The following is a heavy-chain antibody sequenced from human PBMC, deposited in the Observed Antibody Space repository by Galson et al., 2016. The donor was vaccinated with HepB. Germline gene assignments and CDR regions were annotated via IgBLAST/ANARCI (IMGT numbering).Heavy chain of an antibody. Sequence: SLRLSCATSGFSLNDHAMHWVRHAPGEGLEWVAGMSWNGGVIGYADSVKGRVTMSRDMASNSLHLQMNNLRPDDTALYFCAKDMGGQVYGSGSSIRYYFAMDVWGQGTTVTVSS. J-gene: IGHJ6*02. CDR2: MSWNGGVI. CDR1: GFSLNDHA. V-gene: IGHV3-9*01. D-gene: IGHD3-10*01. CDR3: AKDMGGQVYGSGSSIRYYFAMDV.